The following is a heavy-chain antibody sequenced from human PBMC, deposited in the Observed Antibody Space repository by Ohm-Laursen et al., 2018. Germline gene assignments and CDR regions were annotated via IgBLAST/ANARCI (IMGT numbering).Heavy chain of an antibody. CDR1: GFTFSSYA. J-gene: IGHJ6*02. CDR2: ISGSGGST. V-gene: IGHV3-23*01. CDR3: KINYDFWSGSSYGMDV. Sequence: SLRLSCTASGFTFSSYAMSWVRQAPGKGLEWVSAISGSGGSTYYADSVKGRFTISRDNSKNTLYLQMNSLRVEDTAVYYCKINYDFWSGSSYGMDVWGQGTTVTVSS. D-gene: IGHD3-3*01.